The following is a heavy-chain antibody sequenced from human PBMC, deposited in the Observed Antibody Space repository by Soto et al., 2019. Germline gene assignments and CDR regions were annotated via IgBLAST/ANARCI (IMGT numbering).Heavy chain of an antibody. CDR2: IYYSGST. Sequence: SETLSLTCTVSGGSISSSSYYWGWIRQPPGKGLEWIGSIYYSGSTYYNPSLKSRVTISVDTSKNQFSLKLSSVTAADTAVYYCARTYYYDSSGQVYNWFDPWGQGTLVTVSS. CDR1: GGSISSSSYY. V-gene: IGHV4-39*01. D-gene: IGHD3-22*01. J-gene: IGHJ5*02. CDR3: ARTYYYDSSGQVYNWFDP.